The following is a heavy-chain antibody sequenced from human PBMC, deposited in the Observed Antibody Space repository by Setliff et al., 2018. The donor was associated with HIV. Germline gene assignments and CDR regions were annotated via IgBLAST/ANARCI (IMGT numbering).Heavy chain of an antibody. CDR1: GFLFNRYS. CDR2: ISNSSRYY. J-gene: IGHJ3*01. CDR3: AREVLRGGDDAFGL. D-gene: IGHD3-10*01. V-gene: IGHV3-21*01. Sequence: GESLKISCSASGFLFNRYSLNWVRQVPGRGPEWVASISNSSRYYWVKARYGDSVRGRFTISGDYAKNSVYLQMNSLRVEDSAVYYCAREVLRGGDDAFGLWGRGTVVTVS.